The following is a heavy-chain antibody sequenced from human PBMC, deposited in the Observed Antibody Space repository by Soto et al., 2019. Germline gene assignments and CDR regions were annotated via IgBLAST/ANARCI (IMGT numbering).Heavy chain of an antibody. CDR1: GFTFSSYG. J-gene: IGHJ4*02. V-gene: IGHV3-33*01. Sequence: GGSLRLSCAASGFTFSSYGMHWVRQAPGKGLEWVAVIWYDGSNKYYADSVKGRFTISRDNSKNTLYLQMNSLRAEDTAVYYCARAAGTVTLYYFDYWAREPWSPSPQ. D-gene: IGHD4-17*01. CDR3: ARAAGTVTLYYFDY. CDR2: IWYDGSNK.